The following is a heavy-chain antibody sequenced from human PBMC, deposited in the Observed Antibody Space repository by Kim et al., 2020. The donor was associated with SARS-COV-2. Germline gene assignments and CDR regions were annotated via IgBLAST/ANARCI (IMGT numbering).Heavy chain of an antibody. J-gene: IGHJ4*02. D-gene: IGHD3-22*01. V-gene: IGHV3-49*04. CDR2: IESKPYGGTT. Sequence: GGSLRLSCTASGFTFGDYAMSWVRQAPGKGLEWVGFIESKPYGGTTEYAASVKGRFTISRDDSKSIAYLQMNSLKTEDTAVYYCTRGTIYYDSSGYSYWVQGTLVTVSS. CDR1: GFTFGDYA. CDR3: TRGTIYYDSSGYSY.